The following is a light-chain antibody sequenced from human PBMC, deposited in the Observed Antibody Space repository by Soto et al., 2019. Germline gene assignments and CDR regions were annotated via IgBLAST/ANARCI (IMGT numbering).Light chain of an antibody. CDR3: QHRSRGGVT. V-gene: IGKV3-11*01. Sequence: EIVLTQSPATLSLSTGERATLSCRARQRVSSYLAWYQQKPGQAPRLLLYHASIRATAIPARFSGSGSGTDFSLTISSQGPEDFAVYYCQHRSRGGVTFGPGNKVDIK. CDR1: QRVSSY. CDR2: HAS. J-gene: IGKJ3*01.